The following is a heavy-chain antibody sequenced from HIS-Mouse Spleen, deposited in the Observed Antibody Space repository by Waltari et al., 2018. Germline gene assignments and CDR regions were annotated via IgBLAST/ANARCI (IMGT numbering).Heavy chain of an antibody. D-gene: IGHD7-27*01. V-gene: IGHV4-34*01. CDR3: ARVRTGDPSYWYFDL. CDR1: GGSFSGYY. Sequence: QVQLQQWGAGLLKPSETLYLTCAVYGGSFSGYYWSWFRQPPGKGLEWIGEINHSGSTNYNPSLKSRVTISVDTSKNQFSLKLSSVTAADTAVYYCARVRTGDPSYWYFDLWGRGTLVTVSS. CDR2: INHSGST. J-gene: IGHJ2*01.